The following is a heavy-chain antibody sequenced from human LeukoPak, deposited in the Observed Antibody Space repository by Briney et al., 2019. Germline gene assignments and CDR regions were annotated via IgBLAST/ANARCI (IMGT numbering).Heavy chain of an antibody. J-gene: IGHJ4*02. CDR1: GFTFSSYS. V-gene: IGHV3-64*01. D-gene: IGHD2/OR15-2a*01. CDR3: ARGIRRASDY. Sequence: PGGSLRLSCAASGFTFSSYSMVWVRQAPGKGLEYVSGITSNGGTTYYGNSVKGRFTISRDNSKDTLYLQMGSLRTEDMAVYYCARGIRRASDYWGQGTLVTVAS. CDR2: ITSNGGTT.